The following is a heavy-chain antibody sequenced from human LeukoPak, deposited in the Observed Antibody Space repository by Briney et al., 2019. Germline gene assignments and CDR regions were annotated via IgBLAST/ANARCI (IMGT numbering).Heavy chain of an antibody. D-gene: IGHD3-9*01. V-gene: IGHV4-34*01. CDR1: GGSFSGYY. J-gene: IGHJ4*02. Sequence: SETLSLTCAVYGGSFSGYYWSWIRQPPGKGLEWIGEINHSGSTNYNPSLKSRVTISVDTSKNQFSLKLSSVTAADTAVYYCASSNDILTGYSQEYWGQGTLVTVSS. CDR3: ASSNDILTGYSQEY. CDR2: INHSGST.